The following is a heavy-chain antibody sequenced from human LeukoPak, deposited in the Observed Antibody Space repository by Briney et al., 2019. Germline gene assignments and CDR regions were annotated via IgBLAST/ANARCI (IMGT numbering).Heavy chain of an antibody. D-gene: IGHD3-3*01. CDR3: ARGSDFWSAYYFDY. Sequence: GGSLRLSCAASGFTLSSYRMSWVRQAPGKGVEWVANIKQDGREKYYVDSVKGRFTISRDHAKNSLYPQMKSLRAEDTAVYYCARGSDFWSAYYFDYWGQRTRVTVSS. J-gene: IGHJ4*02. CDR2: IKQDGREK. CDR1: GFTLSSYR. V-gene: IGHV3-7*01.